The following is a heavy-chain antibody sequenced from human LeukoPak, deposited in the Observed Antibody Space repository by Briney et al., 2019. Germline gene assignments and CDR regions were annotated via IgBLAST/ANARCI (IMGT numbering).Heavy chain of an antibody. D-gene: IGHD3-22*01. CDR3: AIRDYYDSSGYSRYFDY. V-gene: IGHV4-34*01. Sequence: SETLSLTCAVYGGSFSGYYWSWIRQPPGKGLEWIGEINHSGSTNYNPSLKSRVTISVDTSKNQFSLKLSSVTAADTAVYYCAIRDYYDSSGYSRYFDYWGQGTLVTVSS. CDR2: INHSGST. J-gene: IGHJ4*02. CDR1: GGSFSGYY.